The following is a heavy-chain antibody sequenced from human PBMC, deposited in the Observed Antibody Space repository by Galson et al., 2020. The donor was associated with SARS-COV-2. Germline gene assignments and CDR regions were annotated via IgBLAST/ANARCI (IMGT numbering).Heavy chain of an antibody. J-gene: IGHJ6*02. V-gene: IGHV3-23*01. Sequence: TGGSLRLSCVASGLRFSDYAMNWVRQAPGKGLEWVSTIGSGGRDTSYADSVKGRFTISRDDSRNTMYLQMNSLRGEDTATYYCAKGRTKNMVIVTGVFAYYGMDVWAQGTTVTVSS. CDR1: GLRFSDYA. CDR2: IGSGGRDT. D-gene: IGHD2-21*01. CDR3: AKGRTKNMVIVTGVFAYYGMDV.